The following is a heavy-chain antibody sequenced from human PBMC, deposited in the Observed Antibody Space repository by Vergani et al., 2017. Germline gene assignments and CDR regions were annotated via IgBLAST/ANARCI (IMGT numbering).Heavy chain of an antibody. CDR2: IIPIFGTA. Sequence: QVQLVQSGAEVKKPGSSVKVSCKASVGTFSSYAISWVRQARGQGLEWMGGIIPIFGTANYAQKFQGRVTITADESSSTAYMELSSLRSEDTAVYYCAREVVTPPYYYYYMDVWGKGTTVTVSS. J-gene: IGHJ6*03. D-gene: IGHD4-23*01. V-gene: IGHV1-69*01. CDR1: VGTFSSYA. CDR3: AREVVTPPYYYYYMDV.